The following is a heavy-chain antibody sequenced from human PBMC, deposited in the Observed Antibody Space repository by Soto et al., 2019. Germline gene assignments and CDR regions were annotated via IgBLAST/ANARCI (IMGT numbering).Heavy chain of an antibody. V-gene: IGHV1-58*01. Sequence: ASVKVSCKASGFTFTSSAVQWVRQARGQRLEWIGWIVVGSGNTNYAQKFQERVTITRDMSTSTAYMELSSLRSEDTAVYYCAAFGSPAAGPFDYWGQGTLVTVSS. D-gene: IGHD6-13*01. CDR2: IVVGSGNT. CDR1: GFTFTSSA. CDR3: AAFGSPAAGPFDY. J-gene: IGHJ4*02.